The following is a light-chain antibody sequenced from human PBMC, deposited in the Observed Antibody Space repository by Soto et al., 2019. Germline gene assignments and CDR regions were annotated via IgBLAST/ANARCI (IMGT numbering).Light chain of an antibody. J-gene: IGLJ1*01. CDR1: SSNIGSNT. CDR2: SNN. V-gene: IGLV1-44*01. Sequence: QAVVTQPPSASGTPGQRVTISCSGSSSNIGSNTVNWYQQLPGTAPKLLIYSNNQRPSGVPDRFSGSKSGTSASLAISGLQSEDEADYFCSSYTKSTFYVFGTGTKLTVL. CDR3: SSYTKSTFYV.